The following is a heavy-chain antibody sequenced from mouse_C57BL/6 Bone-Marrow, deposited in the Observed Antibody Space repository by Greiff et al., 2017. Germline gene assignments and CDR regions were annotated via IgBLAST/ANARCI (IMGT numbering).Heavy chain of an antibody. J-gene: IGHJ1*03. CDR2: IDPSDSYT. D-gene: IGHD1-1*01. CDR1: GYTFTSYW. V-gene: IGHV1-50*01. CDR3: ARGGVYYGSRHWYFDV. Sequence: QVQLQQPGAELVKPGASVKLSCKASGYTFTSYWMQWVKQRPGQGLEWIGEIDPSDSYTNYNQKFKGKATLTVDTSSSTAYMQLSSLTSEDSAVYCCARGGVYYGSRHWYFDVWGTGTTVTVSS.